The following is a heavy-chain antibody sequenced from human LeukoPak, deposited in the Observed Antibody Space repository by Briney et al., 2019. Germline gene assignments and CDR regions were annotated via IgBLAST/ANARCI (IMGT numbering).Heavy chain of an antibody. CDR2: ITGSAANT. J-gene: IGHJ4*02. Sequence: GGSLRLSCAASGFTFSSYAMTRVRQPPGKGLEGVSSITGSAANTYYADSVKGRFTISRDNSKNTLYLQMNSLRAEDTAVYYCAKRYSGTSGLYNFDYWGQGTLVTVSS. V-gene: IGHV3-23*01. CDR3: AKRYSGTSGLYNFDY. D-gene: IGHD1-26*01. CDR1: GFTFSSYA.